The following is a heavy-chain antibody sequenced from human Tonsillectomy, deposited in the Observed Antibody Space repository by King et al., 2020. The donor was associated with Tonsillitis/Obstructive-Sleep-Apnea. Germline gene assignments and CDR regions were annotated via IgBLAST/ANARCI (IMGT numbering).Heavy chain of an antibody. D-gene: IGHD4-11*01. CDR1: GFTFSDYY. Sequence: VQLVESGGGLVKPGGSLRLSCAASGFTFSDYYMSWIRQAPGKGLEWVSYISSSSSYTNYADSVKGRFTISRDNAKNSLYLQMNSLRAEDTAVYYCARAMTTHYYYYGMDVWGQGTTVTVSS. V-gene: IGHV3-11*06. J-gene: IGHJ6*02. CDR3: ARAMTTHYYYYGMDV. CDR2: ISSSSSYT.